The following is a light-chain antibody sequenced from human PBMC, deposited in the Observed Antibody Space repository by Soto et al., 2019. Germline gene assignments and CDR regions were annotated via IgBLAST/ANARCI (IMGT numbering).Light chain of an antibody. CDR1: QSVNGW. J-gene: IGKJ1*01. Sequence: DIQMTQSPSTLSASVGDRVTITGRASQSVNGWLAWYQQKPGKAPKLLIYAASNLESGVPSRFSGSGSGTEFTLTISSLQPDDSATYYCQRYNSNPWTFGQGTKVEVK. CDR2: AAS. CDR3: QRYNSNPWT. V-gene: IGKV1-5*01.